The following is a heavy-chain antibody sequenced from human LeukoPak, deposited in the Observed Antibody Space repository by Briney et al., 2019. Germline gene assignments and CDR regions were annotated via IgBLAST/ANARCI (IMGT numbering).Heavy chain of an antibody. V-gene: IGHV3-73*01. CDR3: IKGAASGSYYGFDV. CDR2: IRSKANNYAT. CDR1: GFTFSGST. D-gene: IGHD1-26*01. Sequence: GGSLRLSCAASGFTFSGSTMHWVRQASGKGLEWVGRIRSKANNYATAYATSVKGRFTLSRDDSKNTAYLQMNSLKTEDTAVYYCIKGAASGSYYGFDVWGQGATVTVSS. J-gene: IGHJ6*02.